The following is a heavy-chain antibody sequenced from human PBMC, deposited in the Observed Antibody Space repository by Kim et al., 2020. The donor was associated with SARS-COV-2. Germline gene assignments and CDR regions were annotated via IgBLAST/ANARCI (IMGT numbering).Heavy chain of an antibody. CDR3: ARAELGAPASSGRA. D-gene: IGHD5-18*01. V-gene: IGHV1-69*04. CDR1: GGTFSSYA. CDR2: IIPILGIA. J-gene: IGHJ5*02. Sequence: SVKVSCKASGGTFSSYAISWVRQAPGQGLEWMGRIIPILGIANYAQKFQGRVTITAGKSTSTAYMELSSLRSEDTAVYYCARAELGAPASSGRAWGQGTLVTVSS.